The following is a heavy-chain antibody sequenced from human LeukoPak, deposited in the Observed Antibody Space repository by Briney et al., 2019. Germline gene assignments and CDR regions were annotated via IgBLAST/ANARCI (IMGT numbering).Heavy chain of an antibody. J-gene: IGHJ5*02. CDR2: IKQDGSEK. V-gene: IGHV3-7*01. CDR1: GFTFSSYW. CDR3: ARLRRKPYCGGDCYSWFDP. Sequence: GGSLRLSCAASGFTFSSYWMSWVRQAPGKGLEWVANIKQDGSEKYYVDSVKGRFTISRDNAKNSLYLQMNSLRAEDTAVYYCARLRRKPYCGGDCYSWFDPWGQGTLVIVSS. D-gene: IGHD2-21*01.